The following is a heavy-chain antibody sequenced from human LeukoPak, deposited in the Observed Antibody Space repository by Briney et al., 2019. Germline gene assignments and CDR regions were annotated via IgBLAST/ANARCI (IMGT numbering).Heavy chain of an antibody. CDR1: GGTFSSYA. CDR3: ARTRIYSGSPLGFDY. D-gene: IGHD1-26*01. Sequence: SVKVSCKASGGTFSSYAISWVRQAPGQGLEWMGGIIPIFGTANYAQKFQGRVTITTDESTSTAYMELSSLRSEDTAVYYCARTRIYSGSPLGFDYWGQGTLVTVSS. CDR2: IIPIFGTA. V-gene: IGHV1-69*05. J-gene: IGHJ4*02.